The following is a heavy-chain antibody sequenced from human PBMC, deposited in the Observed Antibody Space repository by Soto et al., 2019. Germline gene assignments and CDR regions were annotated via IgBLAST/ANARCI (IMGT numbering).Heavy chain of an antibody. Sequence: SETLSLTCTVSGGSISSYCWSWIRQPPGKGLEWIGYIYYSGSTNYNPSLKSRVTISVDTSKNQFSLKLSSVTAADTAVYYCARVGYYDFWSGYFDYWGQGTLVTVSS. CDR1: GGSISSYC. V-gene: IGHV4-59*01. CDR2: IYYSGST. D-gene: IGHD3-3*01. CDR3: ARVGYYDFWSGYFDY. J-gene: IGHJ4*02.